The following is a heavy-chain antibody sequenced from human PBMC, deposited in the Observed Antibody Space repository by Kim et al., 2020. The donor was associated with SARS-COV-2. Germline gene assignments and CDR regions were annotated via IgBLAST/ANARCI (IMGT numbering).Heavy chain of an antibody. CDR3: VREARYSRLSSGDYYDY. V-gene: IGHV3-21*03. D-gene: IGHD6-19*01. Sequence: GGSLRLSCEASGFIFGRYTMTWVRQAPGKGLEWVSSLSSNSAYVYYADSLAGRLSISRDNARDTLFLQMDRLRAEDTGVYYCVREARYSRLSSGDYYDYWGKGTLVTVSS. CDR1: GFIFGRYT. J-gene: IGHJ4*02. CDR2: LSSNSAYV.